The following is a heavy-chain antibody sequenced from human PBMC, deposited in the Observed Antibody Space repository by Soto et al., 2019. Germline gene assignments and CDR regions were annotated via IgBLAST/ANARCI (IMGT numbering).Heavy chain of an antibody. CDR3: ARDRRGITIFGVVPEENWFDP. CDR2: IYYSGST. D-gene: IGHD3-3*01. V-gene: IGHV4-31*03. J-gene: IGHJ5*02. Sequence: SETLSLTCTVSGGSISSGGYYWSWIRQHPGKGLEWIGYIYYSGSTYYNPSLKSRVTISVDTSKNQFSLKLSSVTAADTAVYYCARDRRGITIFGVVPEENWFDPWGQGTLVTVSS. CDR1: GGSISSGGYY.